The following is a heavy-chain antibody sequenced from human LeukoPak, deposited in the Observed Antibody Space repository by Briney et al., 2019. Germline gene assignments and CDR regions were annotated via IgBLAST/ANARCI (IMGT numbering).Heavy chain of an antibody. CDR1: VYTFTGYY. V-gene: IGHV1-69*13. Sequence: SVTVSCKASVYTFTGYYMHWVRQPPGQGLEWVGGIIPIFGTANNAQKFQGRVTITADESASTAYMELSSLRSEDTAVYYCARSRETYYYDSSGYSPAEYFQHWGQGTLVTVSS. J-gene: IGHJ1*01. CDR2: IIPIFGTA. D-gene: IGHD3-22*01. CDR3: ARSRETYYYDSSGYSPAEYFQH.